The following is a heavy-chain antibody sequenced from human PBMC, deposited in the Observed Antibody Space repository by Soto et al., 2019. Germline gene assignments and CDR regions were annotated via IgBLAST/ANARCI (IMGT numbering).Heavy chain of an antibody. CDR2: INAGNGNT. J-gene: IGHJ6*03. D-gene: IGHD2-8*01. Sequence: ASVKVSCKASGYTFTSYAMHWVRQAPGQRFEWMGWINAGNGNTKYSQKFQGRVTITRDTSASTAYMELSSLRSEDTAVYYCARDIVLMSSDYYYYMDVWGKGTTVTVSS. CDR1: GYTFTSYA. V-gene: IGHV1-3*01. CDR3: ARDIVLMSSDYYYYMDV.